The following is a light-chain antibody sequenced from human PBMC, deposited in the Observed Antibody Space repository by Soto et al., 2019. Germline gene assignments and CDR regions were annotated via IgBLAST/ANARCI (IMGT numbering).Light chain of an antibody. V-gene: IGLV2-23*02. CDR1: SSNVGSYKL. J-gene: IGLJ1*01. CDR2: EVN. Sequence: SVLTXPASVSGSPGQSITISCTGTSSNVGSYKLVSWYQQHPGKAPKLMIFEVNKRPSGVSNRFSGSKSGNTASLTISGLKVEDEADYYCCSSGGSPTYVFGTGTKVTVL. CDR3: CSSGGSPTYV.